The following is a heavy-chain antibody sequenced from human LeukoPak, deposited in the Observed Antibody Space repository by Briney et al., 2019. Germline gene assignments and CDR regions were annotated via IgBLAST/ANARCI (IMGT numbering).Heavy chain of an antibody. V-gene: IGHV6-1*01. D-gene: IGHD1-26*01. J-gene: IGHJ4*02. CDR3: ARGGGSYYGGLDY. CDR2: TYRRSKFYN. CDR1: GDSVSSNSAA. Sequence: SQTLSLTCAISGDSVSSNSAAWNWIGQSPSRGLERLGRTYRRSKFYNDYAVSVKSRITINRDTSKNQFSLQLNSVTPEDTAVHYCARGGGSYYGGLDYWGQGSLVTVSS.